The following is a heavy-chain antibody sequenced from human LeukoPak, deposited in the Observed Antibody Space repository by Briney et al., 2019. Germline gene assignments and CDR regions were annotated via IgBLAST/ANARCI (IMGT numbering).Heavy chain of an antibody. Sequence: ASVKVSCTASGGTFAYYAISWVRKTPGQGLEWMGGIIPIFGTGGSAQKFQGRLTITADESTRTTYMELSSLRSEDTAVYYCAKGHDDFRQFDYWGQGTLVTVSS. CDR3: AKGHDDFRQFDY. CDR2: IIPIFGTG. V-gene: IGHV1-69*13. D-gene: IGHD3-3*01. CDR1: GGTFAYYA. J-gene: IGHJ4*02.